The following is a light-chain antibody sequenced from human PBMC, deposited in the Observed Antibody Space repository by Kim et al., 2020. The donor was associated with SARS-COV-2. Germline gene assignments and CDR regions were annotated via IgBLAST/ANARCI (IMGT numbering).Light chain of an antibody. Sequence: QSALTQPASVSGSPGQSITISCTGTSSDVGSYNHVSWYQQHPGKAPKLMIYEVSKRPSGVSNRFSGSKSGNTASLTISGLQAEDEADYYCLSYTTRITFVFGTGTKVTV. CDR2: EVS. V-gene: IGLV2-23*02. CDR3: LSYTTRITFV. CDR1: SSDVGSYNH. J-gene: IGLJ1*01.